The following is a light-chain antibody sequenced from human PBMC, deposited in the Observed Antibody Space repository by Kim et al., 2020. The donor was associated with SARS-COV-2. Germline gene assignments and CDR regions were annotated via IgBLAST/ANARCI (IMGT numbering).Light chain of an antibody. Sequence: SYELTQPPSVSVAPGQTARITCGGNNIGTKNVHWYRQKAGQAPVLVIYYDHDRPSGIPERFSGSNSGNTATLTISRVEAEDEADYYCQVWDSNSDPVVFGGGTQLTVL. CDR3: QVWDSNSDPVV. J-gene: IGLJ2*01. CDR2: YDH. CDR1: NIGTKN. V-gene: IGLV3-21*04.